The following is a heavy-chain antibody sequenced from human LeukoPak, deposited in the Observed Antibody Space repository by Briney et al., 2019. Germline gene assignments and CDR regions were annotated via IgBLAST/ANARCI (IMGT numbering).Heavy chain of an antibody. V-gene: IGHV1-2*02. D-gene: IGHD2-15*01. J-gene: IGHJ4*02. CDR2: INPNSGGT. CDR3: ASSRVVAAWGLYFDY. Sequence: ASVKVSCKASGYTFTGYYMHWVRQAPGQGLEWMGWINPNSGGTNYAQKFQGRVTMTRDTSTSTAYMELSRLRSDDTAVYYCASSRVVAAWGLYFDYWGQGTLVTVSS. CDR1: GYTFTGYY.